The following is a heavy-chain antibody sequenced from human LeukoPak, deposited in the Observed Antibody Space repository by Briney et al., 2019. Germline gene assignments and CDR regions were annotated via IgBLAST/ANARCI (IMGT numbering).Heavy chain of an antibody. CDR3: ARPLYDFWSGYLYY. D-gene: IGHD3-3*01. CDR2: INPNSGGT. J-gene: IGHJ4*02. CDR1: GYTFTGYY. V-gene: IGHV1-2*02. Sequence: ASVKVSCKASGYTFTGYYMHWVRQAPGQGLEWMGWINPNSGGTNYEQKFQGRVTMTRDTSISTAYMELSRLRSDDTAVYYCARPLYDFWSGYLYYWGQGTLVTVSS.